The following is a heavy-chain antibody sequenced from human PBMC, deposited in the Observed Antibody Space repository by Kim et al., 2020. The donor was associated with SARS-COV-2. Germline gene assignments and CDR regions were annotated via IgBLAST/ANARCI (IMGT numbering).Heavy chain of an antibody. CDR1: GGSISSSSYY. CDR2: IYYSGST. D-gene: IGHD2-2*01. CDR3: ARLRFSTSGTKWDWFDP. J-gene: IGHJ5*02. Sequence: SETLSLTCTVSGGSISSSSYYWGWIRQPPGKGLEWIGSIYYSGSTYYNPSLKSRVTISVDTSKNQFSLKLSSVTAADTAVYYCARLRFSTSGTKWDWFDPWGQGTLVTVSP. V-gene: IGHV4-39*01.